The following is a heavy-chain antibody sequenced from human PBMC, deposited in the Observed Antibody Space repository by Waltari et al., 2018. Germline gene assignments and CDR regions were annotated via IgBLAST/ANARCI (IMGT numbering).Heavy chain of an antibody. CDR1: GGSISTNNW. CDR3: ARYVYGDYFVEY. J-gene: IGHJ4*02. V-gene: IGHV4-4*02. CDR2: IYHGGTT. Sequence: QVQLQESGPGLVTPSGTLSLTCDVSGGSISTNNWGSWARQSPGKGLEWIGEIYHGGTTNYNPSLKSRVTMSVDKSQNQFSLKLSSVTAADTAIYYCARYVYGDYFVEYWGQGTLVTVSS. D-gene: IGHD4-17*01.